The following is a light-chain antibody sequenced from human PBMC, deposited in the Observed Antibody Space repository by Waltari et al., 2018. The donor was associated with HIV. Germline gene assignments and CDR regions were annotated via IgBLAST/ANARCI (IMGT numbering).Light chain of an antibody. V-gene: IGLV1-40*01. CDR3: QSCDSSLSGPNCV. Sequence: QSVLTQPPSVSGAPGQRVTISCTGSSSNIGAGYDVHWYQQFPGSAPKLRIYDNNNRPSGVPDRFSGSKSGTSASRAMTGLQAEDEADYYCQSCDSSLSGPNCVFGSGTKVTV. CDR1: SSNIGAGYD. CDR2: DNN. J-gene: IGLJ1*01.